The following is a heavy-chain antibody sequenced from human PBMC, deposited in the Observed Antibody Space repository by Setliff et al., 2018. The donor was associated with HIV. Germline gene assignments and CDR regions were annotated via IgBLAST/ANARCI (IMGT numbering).Heavy chain of an antibody. V-gene: IGHV1-18*01. CDR1: GGTFISYA. J-gene: IGHJ3*02. Sequence: ASVKVSCKASGGTFISYAISWVRQAPGQGLEWMGWISGFNGNTKYAQSFQDRVAMTTETATSTAYMEMRSLRSDDTAVYFCARVPYRSAWFSGGHDAFDIWGQGTMVTVSS. CDR3: ARVPYRSAWFSGGHDAFDI. CDR2: ISGFNGNT. D-gene: IGHD6-19*01.